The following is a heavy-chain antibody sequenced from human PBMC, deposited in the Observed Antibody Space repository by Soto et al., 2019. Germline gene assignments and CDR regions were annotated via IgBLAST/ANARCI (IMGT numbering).Heavy chain of an antibody. Sequence: QITLKESGPTLVKPTQTLTLTCTFSGFSLGTSGVGVGWIRQPPGKALEWLALIYWDDDKRYSPSLKSRLTIAKDTSKNQVVLTMTGMEPVDTATYYWARRAGGIGTGGVDYWGQGTLVTVSS. CDR1: GFSLGTSGVG. CDR2: IYWDDDK. D-gene: IGHD3-16*01. J-gene: IGHJ4*02. V-gene: IGHV2-5*02. CDR3: ARRAGGIGTGGVDY.